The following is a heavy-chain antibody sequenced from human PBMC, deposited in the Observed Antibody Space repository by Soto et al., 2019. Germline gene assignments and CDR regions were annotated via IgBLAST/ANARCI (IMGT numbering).Heavy chain of an antibody. CDR1: GGSISSGGYY. D-gene: IGHD3-16*01. V-gene: IGHV4-31*03. J-gene: IGHJ6*02. Sequence: QVQLQESGPGLVKPSQTLSLTCTVSGGSISSGGYYWSWIRQHPGKGLEWIVYIYYIGSTYYNPSLKRRVTISVDTSKNQFSLKLSSLTAADTAVYYCARVFGVGGMDVWGQGTTVTVSS. CDR3: ARVFGVGGMDV. CDR2: IYYIGST.